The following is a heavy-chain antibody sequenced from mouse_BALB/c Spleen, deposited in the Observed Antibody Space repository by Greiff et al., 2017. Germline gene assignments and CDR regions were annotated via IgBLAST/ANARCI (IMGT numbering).Heavy chain of an antibody. CDR1: GFNIKDTY. Sequence: EVKLVESGAELVKPGASVKLSCTASGFNIKDTYMHWVKQRPEQGLEWIGRIDPANGNTKYDPKFQGKATITADTSSNTAYLQLSSLTSEDTAVYYCARWMGRTMDYWGQGTSVTVSS. J-gene: IGHJ4*01. V-gene: IGHV14-3*02. CDR3: ARWMGRTMDY. D-gene: IGHD4-1*01. CDR2: IDPANGNT.